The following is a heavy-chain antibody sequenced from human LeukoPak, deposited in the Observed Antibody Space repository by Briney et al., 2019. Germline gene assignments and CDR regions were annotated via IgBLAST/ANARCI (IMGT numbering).Heavy chain of an antibody. CDR1: GFIFSNYW. CDR3: ARDSSMLRGPLVIYYFDF. V-gene: IGHV3-23*01. CDR2: ISGGGDAT. D-gene: IGHD3-10*01. Sequence: SGGSLRLSYAASGFIFSNYWMSWVRQAPGKGLEWVSTISGGGDATYYADSVKGRFTISRDNSKNTLYLQMNSLRVEDTAVYYCARDSSMLRGPLVIYYFDFWGQGTLVTVSS. J-gene: IGHJ4*02.